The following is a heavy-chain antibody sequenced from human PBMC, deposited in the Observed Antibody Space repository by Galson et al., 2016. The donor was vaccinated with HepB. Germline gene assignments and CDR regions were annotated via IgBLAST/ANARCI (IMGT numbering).Heavy chain of an antibody. J-gene: IGHJ3*01. CDR1: GFTFSASA. V-gene: IGHV1-58*01. CDR2: LVVGSGNI. D-gene: IGHD2-15*01. CDR3: AADEDLVEGYGFEV. Sequence: SVKVSCKASGFTFSASAVQWVRQARGQRPEWLGWLVVGSGNIHHAQNFQESLTISRDLSTSTAYMELTGLRTDDTAVYYCAADEDLVEGYGFEVWGQGTWVTVST.